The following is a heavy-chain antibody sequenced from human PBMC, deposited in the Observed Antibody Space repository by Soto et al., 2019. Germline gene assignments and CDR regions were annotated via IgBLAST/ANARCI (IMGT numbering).Heavy chain of an antibody. V-gene: IGHV3-23*01. CDR3: ARLGHVYYYDSSGYREYFQH. J-gene: IGHJ1*01. Sequence: GGSLRLSCAASGFTFSSYAMSWVRQAPGKGLEWVSAISGSGGSTYYADSVKGRFTISRDNSKNTLYLQMNSLRAEDTAVYYYARLGHVYYYDSSGYREYFQHWGQGTLVTVSS. D-gene: IGHD3-22*01. CDR1: GFTFSSYA. CDR2: ISGSGGST.